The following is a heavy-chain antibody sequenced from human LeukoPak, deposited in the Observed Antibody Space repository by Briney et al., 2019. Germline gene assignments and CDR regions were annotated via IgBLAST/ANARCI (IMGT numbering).Heavy chain of an antibody. J-gene: IGHJ6*02. D-gene: IGHD5-12*01. Sequence: GGSLRLSCAASGFTFSSYAMHWVRQAPGKGLEWVAVISYDGSNKYYADSVKGRFTISRDNSKSTLYLQMNSPRAEDTAVYYCARAIVATITDYYYGMDVWGQGTTVTVSS. CDR1: GFTFSSYA. CDR3: ARAIVATITDYYYGMDV. V-gene: IGHV3-30*04. CDR2: ISYDGSNK.